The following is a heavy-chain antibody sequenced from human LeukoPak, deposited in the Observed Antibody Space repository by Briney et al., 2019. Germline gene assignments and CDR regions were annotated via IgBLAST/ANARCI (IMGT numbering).Heavy chain of an antibody. V-gene: IGHV3-33*01. CDR3: ARDIADRIFDY. D-gene: IGHD1-14*01. J-gene: IGHJ4*02. CDR1: GFTFSSYG. Sequence: GGSLRVSCAASGFTFSSYGMHWVRQAPGKGLEWVAVIWYDGSNKYYADSVKGRFTISRDNSKNTLYLQMNSLRAEDTAVYYCARDIADRIFDYWGQGTLVTVSS. CDR2: IWYDGSNK.